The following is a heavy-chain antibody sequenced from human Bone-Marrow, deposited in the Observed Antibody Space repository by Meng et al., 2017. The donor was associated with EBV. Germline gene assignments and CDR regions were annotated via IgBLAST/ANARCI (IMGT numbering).Heavy chain of an antibody. J-gene: IGHJ4*02. CDR2: IFDGDNT. D-gene: IGHD2-21*01. V-gene: IGHV3-53*01. CDR3: ARGMAEGGVAREDY. CDR1: GFIVSKNY. Sequence: EVQLVESGGGLVQPGGSLRLSCAVSGFIVSKNYMSWVRQAPGKGLEWVPVIFDGDNTFHADSVKGRFTISRDNSKNMVYLRMNTLRVDDTAVYYCARGMAEGGVAREDYWGQGTLVTVSS.